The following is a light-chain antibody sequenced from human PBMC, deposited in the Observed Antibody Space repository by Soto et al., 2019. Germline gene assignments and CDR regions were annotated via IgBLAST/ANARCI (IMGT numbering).Light chain of an antibody. CDR2: DAS. Sequence: EIVLTQSPATLSLSPGERATRSCRASQSVSSYLAWYQQKPGQAPRLLIYDASNRATGIPARFSGSGSGIDFTLTISSLEPEDFAVYYCQQRSIWPPDTFGQGTKLEIK. V-gene: IGKV3-11*01. CDR3: QQRSIWPPDT. J-gene: IGKJ2*01. CDR1: QSVSSY.